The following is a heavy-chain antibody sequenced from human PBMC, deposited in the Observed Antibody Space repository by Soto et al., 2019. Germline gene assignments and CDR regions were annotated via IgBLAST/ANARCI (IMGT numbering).Heavy chain of an antibody. Sequence: GGSLRLSCAASGFTFSSYAMSWVRQAPGKGLEWVSAISGSGGSTYYADSVKGRFTISRDNSKNTLYLQMNSLRAEDTAVYYCAKAFLSGYGVLDAFDIWGQGTMVTVSS. CDR1: GFTFSSYA. D-gene: IGHD4-17*01. CDR2: ISGSGGST. V-gene: IGHV3-23*01. J-gene: IGHJ3*02. CDR3: AKAFLSGYGVLDAFDI.